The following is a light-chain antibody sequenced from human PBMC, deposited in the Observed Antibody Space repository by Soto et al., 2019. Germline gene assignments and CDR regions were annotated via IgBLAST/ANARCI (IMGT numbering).Light chain of an antibody. V-gene: IGLV1-44*01. CDR2: DND. CDR1: SSQIGSNT. J-gene: IGLJ3*02. Sequence: QSVLTQPPSLSGTPGQRVTISCSGSSSQIGSNTVSWYQQLPGKAPKLLIYDNDRRPSGVPDRFSGSKSGTSGSLAISDLHSEDEAEYFCAAWHDSRNAWVFDGGTKLTVL. CDR3: AAWHDSRNAWV.